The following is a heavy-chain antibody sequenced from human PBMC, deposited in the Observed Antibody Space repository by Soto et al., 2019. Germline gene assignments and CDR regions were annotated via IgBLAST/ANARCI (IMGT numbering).Heavy chain of an antibody. Sequence: PSETLSLTCNVSGGSIGSGGNYWSWIRQHPGKGLEWIGYIYYSGGTFYNPSLESRLAMSVDTSRNQFSLKLRSVTAADTAIYYCASDSGTGDLDYWGQGTLVTVSS. CDR2: IYYSGGT. V-gene: IGHV4-31*03. CDR1: GGSIGSGGNY. D-gene: IGHD3-10*01. CDR3: ASDSGTGDLDY. J-gene: IGHJ4*02.